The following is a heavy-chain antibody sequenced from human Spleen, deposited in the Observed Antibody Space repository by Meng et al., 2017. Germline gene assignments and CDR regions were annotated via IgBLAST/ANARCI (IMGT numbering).Heavy chain of an antibody. CDR3: AASQGADY. CDR2: INHSGST. D-gene: IGHD2-2*01. CDR1: GGSFSDYY. Sequence: QVQLQQWGAGLLKPSETLSLTCVVSGGSFSDYYWSWIRQPPGKGLEWIGEINHSGSTNYNPSLESRATISVDTSKNQFSLKLSSVTAADTAVYYCAASQGADYWGQGTLVTVSS. V-gene: IGHV4-34*01. J-gene: IGHJ4*02.